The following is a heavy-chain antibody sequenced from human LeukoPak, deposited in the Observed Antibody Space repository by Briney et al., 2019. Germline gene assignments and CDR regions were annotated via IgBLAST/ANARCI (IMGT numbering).Heavy chain of an antibody. J-gene: IGHJ2*01. CDR1: GFTFSSYA. CDR3: ARDYFSRAALLGYFDL. CDR2: ISYDGSNK. V-gene: IGHV3-30-3*01. D-gene: IGHD2-15*01. Sequence: NPGRSLRLSCAASGFTFSSYAMHWVRQAPGKALEWVAVISYDGSNKYYADSVKGRFTISRDNAKNSLYLQMNSLRAEDTAVYYCARDYFSRAALLGYFDLWGRGTLVTVSS.